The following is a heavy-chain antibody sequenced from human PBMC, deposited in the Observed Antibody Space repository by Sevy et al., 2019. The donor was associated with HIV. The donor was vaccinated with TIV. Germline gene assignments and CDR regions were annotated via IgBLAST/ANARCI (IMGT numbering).Heavy chain of an antibody. V-gene: IGHV4-59*03. J-gene: IGHJ4*02. CDR1: GGSISSYF. CDR2: IFFTGNT. Sequence: SETLSLTCSVSGGSISSYFWTWVRQSPGKGLEWIGNIFFTGNTDYSPSLKSRVTLSLDTSKSQFSLTLKSVTAADTAISFCAGDSTTRPRVLDYWGQGTLVTVSS. D-gene: IGHD1-1*01. CDR3: AGDSTTRPRVLDY.